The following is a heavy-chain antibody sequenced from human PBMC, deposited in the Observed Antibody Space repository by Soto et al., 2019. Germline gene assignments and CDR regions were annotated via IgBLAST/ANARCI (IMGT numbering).Heavy chain of an antibody. CDR3: ARVQQDAAMGHFDY. Sequence: QVQLQESGPGLVTPSQTLSLTCTVSGDSITSDENYWSRIRQPSGMGLEYIAYIYHRGITDYNPSLKIRVTISIDTSKMQFSLDVTSVTAADTAVYYCARVQQDAAMGHFDYWGQGTLVTVSS. D-gene: IGHD5-18*01. CDR2: IYHRGIT. J-gene: IGHJ4*02. CDR1: GDSITSDENY. V-gene: IGHV4-30-4*01.